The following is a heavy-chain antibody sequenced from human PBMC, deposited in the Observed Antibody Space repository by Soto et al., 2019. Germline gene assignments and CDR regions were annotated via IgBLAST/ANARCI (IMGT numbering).Heavy chain of an antibody. Sequence: EVQLVESGGGLVQPGGSLRLSCAASGFSFSDYYINWVRQAPGKGLEWVGRTRNKASSYTTDYAAFVEGRFTISRDDSKKLIYLQMNSLKTEGTAVYYCAREGSSSGPDYEYWGQGTLVTVSS. J-gene: IGHJ4*02. V-gene: IGHV3-72*01. D-gene: IGHD3-22*01. CDR1: GFSFSDYY. CDR3: AREGSSSGPDYEY. CDR2: TRNKASSYTT.